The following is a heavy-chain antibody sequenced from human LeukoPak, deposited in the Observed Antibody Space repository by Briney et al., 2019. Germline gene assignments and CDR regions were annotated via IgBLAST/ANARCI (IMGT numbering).Heavy chain of an antibody. V-gene: IGHV4-39*07. CDR2: IYYSGST. D-gene: IGHD5-12*01. J-gene: IGHJ6*03. Sequence: SETLSLTCTVSGGSISSSSYYWGWIRQPPGKGLEWIGSIYYSGSTYYNPSLKSRVTISVDTSKNQFSLKLSSVTAADTAVYYCARAKLATISGYYYYMDVWGKGTTVTVSS. CDR3: ARAKLATISGYYYYMDV. CDR1: GGSISSSSYY.